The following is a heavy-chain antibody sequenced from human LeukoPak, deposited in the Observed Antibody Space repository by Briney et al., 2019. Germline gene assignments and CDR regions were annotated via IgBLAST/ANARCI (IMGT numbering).Heavy chain of an antibody. D-gene: IGHD2-2*01. J-gene: IGHJ5*02. CDR3: AKENIVVVTAAHNWFDP. Sequence: PGGSLRLSCAASGFTFSSYAMSWVRQAPGKGLEWVSAISGSGGSTYYADSVKGRFTISRDNSKNTLYLQMNSLRAEDTAVYYCAKENIVVVTAAHNWFDPWGQGTLVTVSS. CDR2: ISGSGGST. V-gene: IGHV3-23*01. CDR1: GFTFSSYA.